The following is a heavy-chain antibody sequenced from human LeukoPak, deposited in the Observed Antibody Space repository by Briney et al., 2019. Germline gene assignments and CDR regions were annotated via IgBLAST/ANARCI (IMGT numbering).Heavy chain of an antibody. D-gene: IGHD6-13*01. CDR1: GGSISSSKYY. Sequence: SETLSLTCTVSGGSISSSKYYWGWIRQPPGKGLEWIGTIFNDGSTHYNPSLKSRVTISVDTSKNQFSLKLTSVTAADTALYYCTTPSYSSSWGTIDFWGQGTMVTVSS. CDR2: IFNDGST. CDR3: TTPSYSSSWGTIDF. J-gene: IGHJ3*01. V-gene: IGHV4-39*01.